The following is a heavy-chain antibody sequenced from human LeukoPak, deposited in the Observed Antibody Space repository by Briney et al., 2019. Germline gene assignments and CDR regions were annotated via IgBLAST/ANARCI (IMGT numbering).Heavy chain of an antibody. Sequence: GASVKVSCKASGYTFSSYAISWVRQAPGQGLEWMGGIIPIFGTANYAQKFQGRVTITADESTSTAYMELSSLRSEDTAVYYCARGRRWSGYYTRWFDPWGQGTLVTVSS. CDR3: ARGRRWSGYYTRWFDP. CDR2: IIPIFGTA. J-gene: IGHJ5*02. D-gene: IGHD3-3*01. V-gene: IGHV1-69*13. CDR1: GYTFSSYA.